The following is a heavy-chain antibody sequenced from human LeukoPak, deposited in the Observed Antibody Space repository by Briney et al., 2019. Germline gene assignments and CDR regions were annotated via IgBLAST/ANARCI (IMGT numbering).Heavy chain of an antibody. D-gene: IGHD6-19*01. J-gene: IGHJ5*02. CDR3: ARDSQPRWYSSGWYWGGWFDP. CDR1: GGSISSYY. CDR2: IYTSGST. V-gene: IGHV4-4*07. Sequence: SETLSLTCTVSGGSISSYYWSWIRQPAGKGLEWIGRIYTSGSTNYNPSLKSRVTMSVDTSKNQFSLKLSSVTAADTAVYYCARDSQPRWYSSGWYWGGWFDPWGQGTLVTVSS.